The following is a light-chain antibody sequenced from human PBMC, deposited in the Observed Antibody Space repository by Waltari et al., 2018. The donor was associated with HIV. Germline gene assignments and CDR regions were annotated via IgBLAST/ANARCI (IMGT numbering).Light chain of an antibody. Sequence: DIQMTQSPSSLSASVGDRVTITCRASQSISSDLNWYQQKPGKAPKLLIYAAYSLQSGVPSRFSGSGSGTDFTLTISSLQPEDCATYYCQQSYSTPITFGQGTRLEIK. CDR2: AAY. CDR3: QQSYSTPIT. V-gene: IGKV1-39*01. CDR1: QSISSD. J-gene: IGKJ5*01.